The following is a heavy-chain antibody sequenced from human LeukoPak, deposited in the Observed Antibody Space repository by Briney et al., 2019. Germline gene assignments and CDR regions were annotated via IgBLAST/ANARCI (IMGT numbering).Heavy chain of an antibody. J-gene: IGHJ6*02. CDR2: IWYDGSNK. CDR3: ARGGSYPTALYYYYGMDV. CDR1: GFTFSSYG. D-gene: IGHD1-26*01. V-gene: IGHV3-33*01. Sequence: GGSLRLSCAASGFTFSSYGMHWVRQAPGKGLEWVAVIWYDGSNKHYADSVKGRFTISRDNSKNTLYLQMNSLRAEDTAVYYCARGGSYPTALYYYYGMDVWGQGTTVTVSS.